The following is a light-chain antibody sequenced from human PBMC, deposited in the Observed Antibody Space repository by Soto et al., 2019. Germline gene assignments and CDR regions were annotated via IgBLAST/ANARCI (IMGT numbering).Light chain of an antibody. CDR2: EVS. J-gene: IGLJ1*01. Sequence: QSVLTQPASVSGSPGQSITISCTGTSSDVGGYNYVSWYQHHPGKAPKLMIYEVSNRPSGASNRFSGSKSGNMASLTISGLQAEDEADYYCSSYTSSSTKVFGTGTKLTVL. V-gene: IGLV2-14*01. CDR3: SSYTSSSTKV. CDR1: SSDVGGYNY.